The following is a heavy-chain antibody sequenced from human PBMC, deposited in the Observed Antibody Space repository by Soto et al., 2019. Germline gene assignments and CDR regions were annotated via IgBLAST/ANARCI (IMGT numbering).Heavy chain of an antibody. Sequence: EVQLLESGGGLVQPGGSLRLSCSTSGFTFSTYAMNWVRQAPGKGLEWVSALSGSGGTTYYADSVRGRFTISRDNSKNTLFLQMNSLRAEDTALYYCAKQRAGYGSGSDTYYFDFWGQGTPLTVSS. V-gene: IGHV3-23*01. D-gene: IGHD3-10*01. J-gene: IGHJ4*02. CDR2: LSGSGGTT. CDR1: GFTFSTYA. CDR3: AKQRAGYGSGSDTYYFDF.